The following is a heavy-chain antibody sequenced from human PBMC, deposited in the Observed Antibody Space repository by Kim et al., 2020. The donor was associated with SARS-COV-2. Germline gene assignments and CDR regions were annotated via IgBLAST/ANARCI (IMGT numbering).Heavy chain of an antibody. Sequence: GGSLRLSCAASGFTFDDYGMSWVRQAPGKGLEWVSGINWNGGSTGYADSVKGRFTISRDNAKNSLYLQMNSLRAEDTALYHCARDGVAAAGNDYYYYGMDVWGQGTTVTVSS. CDR3: ARDGVAAAGNDYYYYGMDV. CDR2: INWNGGST. CDR1: GFTFDDYG. V-gene: IGHV3-20*01. D-gene: IGHD6-13*01. J-gene: IGHJ6*02.